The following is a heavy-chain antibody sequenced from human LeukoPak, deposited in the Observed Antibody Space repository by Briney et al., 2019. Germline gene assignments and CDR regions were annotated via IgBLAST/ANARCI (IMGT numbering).Heavy chain of an antibody. CDR2: INTNTGNP. J-gene: IGHJ4*02. CDR1: GGTFSSYA. Sequence: ASVKVSCKASGGTFSSYAICWVRQAPGQGLEWMGWINTNTGNPTYAQGFTGRFVFSLDTSVSTAYLQISSLKAEDTAVYYCAREEETKWLAKGGVYYFDYWGQGTLVTVSS. CDR3: AREEETKWLAKGGVYYFDY. D-gene: IGHD3-22*01. V-gene: IGHV7-4-1*02.